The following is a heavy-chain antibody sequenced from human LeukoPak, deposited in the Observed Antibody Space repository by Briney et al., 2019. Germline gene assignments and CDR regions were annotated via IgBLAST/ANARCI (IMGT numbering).Heavy chain of an antibody. J-gene: IGHJ4*02. CDR3: ARHSYYYDSSGYRRYFDY. D-gene: IGHD3-22*01. Sequence: PSETLSLTCTVSGGSISSSSYYWGWIRQPPGKGLEWIGSIYYSGSTYYNPSLKSRVTISVDTSKNQVSLKLSSVTAADAAVYYCARHSYYYDSSGYRRYFDYWGQGTLVTVSS. CDR2: IYYSGST. CDR1: GGSISSSSYY. V-gene: IGHV4-39*01.